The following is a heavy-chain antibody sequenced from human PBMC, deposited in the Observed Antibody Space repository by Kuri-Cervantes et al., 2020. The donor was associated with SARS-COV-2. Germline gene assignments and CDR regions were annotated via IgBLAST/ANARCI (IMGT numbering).Heavy chain of an antibody. Sequence: GGSLRLSCTASGFIFSDYYMTWIRQAPGKGLEWVSNIGPSGTPKYYADSVKGRFTISRDNAKNSLYLQMNSLRAEDTAVYYCARDLKYWYFDLWGRGTLVTVSS. CDR1: GFIFSDYY. V-gene: IGHV3-11*04. CDR2: IGPSGTPK. CDR3: ARDLKYWYFDL. J-gene: IGHJ2*01.